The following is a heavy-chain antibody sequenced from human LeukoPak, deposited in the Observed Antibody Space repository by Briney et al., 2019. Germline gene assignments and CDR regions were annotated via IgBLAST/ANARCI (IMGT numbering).Heavy chain of an antibody. CDR2: VKSKTDGGTT. V-gene: IGHV3-15*01. CDR1: GFTFSDAW. CDR3: TTEYNWNYVH. Sequence: GGSLRLSCVASGFTFSDAWMSWVRQAPGKGLEWVGRVKSKTDGGTTDYPAPIKERFSVSRDDSKNTLYLQMNSLKTEDTAVYYYTTEYNWNYVHWGQGTLVTVSS. D-gene: IGHD1-7*01. J-gene: IGHJ4*01.